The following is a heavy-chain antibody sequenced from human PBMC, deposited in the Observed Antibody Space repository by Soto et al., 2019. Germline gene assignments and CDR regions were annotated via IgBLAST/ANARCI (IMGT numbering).Heavy chain of an antibody. CDR3: ARTHSSSWHGLNWFDP. Sequence: SGPTLVNPTQTLTLTCTFSWFSLSTSGMCVSWIRQPPGKALEWLALIDWDDDKYYSTSLKTTLTISKDTSKNQVVLTMTNMAPGDTATYFCARTHSSSWHGLNWFDPWGQGTPVTVSS. CDR2: IDWDDDK. CDR1: WFSLSTSGMC. J-gene: IGHJ5*02. D-gene: IGHD6-13*01. V-gene: IGHV2-70*01.